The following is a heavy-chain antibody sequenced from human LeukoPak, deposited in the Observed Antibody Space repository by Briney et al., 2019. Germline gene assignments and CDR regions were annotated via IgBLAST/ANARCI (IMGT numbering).Heavy chain of an antibody. V-gene: IGHV3-23*01. D-gene: IGHD3-22*01. CDR3: AKDGYYYDSSGHY. CDR1: GFTFSSYA. Sequence: GGSLRLSCAASGFTFSSYAMSWVRQAPGKGLEWVSAISGSGGSTYYADSVKGRFTISRYNSKNTLYLQMNSLRAEDTAVYYCAKDGYYYDSSGHYWGQGTLVTVSS. CDR2: ISGSGGST. J-gene: IGHJ4*02.